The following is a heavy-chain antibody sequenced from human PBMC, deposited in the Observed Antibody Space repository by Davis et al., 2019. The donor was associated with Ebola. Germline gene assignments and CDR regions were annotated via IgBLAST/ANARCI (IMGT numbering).Heavy chain of an antibody. Sequence: PGGSLRLSCAASGFNFRSYGMHWVRQAPDKGLEWVAVIWYDGSRKYYGDSVKGRFTISRDNSNNLLYLQMNSLRAEDTAVYYCASSTIGNTAFDYWGQGTLITVSS. J-gene: IGHJ4*02. CDR1: GFNFRSYG. D-gene: IGHD1-1*01. CDR3: ASSTIGNTAFDY. CDR2: IWYDGSRK. V-gene: IGHV3-33*01.